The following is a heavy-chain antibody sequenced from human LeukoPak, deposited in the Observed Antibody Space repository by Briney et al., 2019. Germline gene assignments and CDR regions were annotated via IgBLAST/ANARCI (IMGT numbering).Heavy chain of an antibody. Sequence: PSETLSLTCSVSGASIFSTTFYWGWIRQPPGKGLEWIGSMYYDGSTYYNPSLKSRVSISVDTPNNQFSLKLTSVTAADTAVYFCARRSDSGSDDGEDYFDFWGQGTLVTISS. J-gene: IGHJ4*02. CDR2: MYYDGST. D-gene: IGHD1-26*01. CDR1: GASIFSTTFY. V-gene: IGHV4-39*01. CDR3: ARRSDSGSDDGEDYFDF.